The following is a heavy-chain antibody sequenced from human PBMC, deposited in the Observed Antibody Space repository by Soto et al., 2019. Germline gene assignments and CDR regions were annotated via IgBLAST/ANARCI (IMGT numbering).Heavy chain of an antibody. J-gene: IGHJ6*02. V-gene: IGHV1-18*01. CDR3: ATQFHHCGGDCYRGPYFGMDV. Sequence: GASVKVSCKASGYTFTRYGISWVRQAPGQGLEWMGWISSYNGNTNYAQKFQGRVTMTADTSTSTAYMELRSLTSDDTAVYYCATQFHHCGGDCYRGPYFGMDVWGQGTTVTVSS. D-gene: IGHD2-21*02. CDR1: GYTFTRYG. CDR2: ISSYNGNT.